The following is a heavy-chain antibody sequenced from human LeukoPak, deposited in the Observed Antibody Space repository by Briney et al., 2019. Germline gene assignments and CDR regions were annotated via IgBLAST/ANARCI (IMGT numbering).Heavy chain of an antibody. CDR3: ARDYIAVACDY. V-gene: IGHV1-46*01. J-gene: IGHJ4*02. Sequence: ASVKVSCKESGYTFTSYYMHWVRQAPGQGLEWMGITNPSGGSTSYAQKFQGRVTMTRDTSTSTVYMEPSSLRSEDTAVYYCARDYIAVACDYWGQGTLVTVSS. D-gene: IGHD6-19*01. CDR1: GYTFTSYY. CDR2: TNPSGGST.